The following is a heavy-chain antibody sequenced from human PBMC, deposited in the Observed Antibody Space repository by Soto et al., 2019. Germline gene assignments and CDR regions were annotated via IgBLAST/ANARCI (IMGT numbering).Heavy chain of an antibody. V-gene: IGHV5-10-1*01. CDR3: ARTPCGGDCFDAFDI. Sequence: GESLKISCKGSGYSFTSYWISWVRQMPGKGLEWMGRIDPSDSYTNYSPSFQGHVTISADKSISTAYLQWSSLKASDTAMYYCARTPCGGDCFDAFDIWGQGTMVTVSS. CDR1: GYSFTSYW. J-gene: IGHJ3*02. CDR2: IDPSDSYT. D-gene: IGHD2-21*02.